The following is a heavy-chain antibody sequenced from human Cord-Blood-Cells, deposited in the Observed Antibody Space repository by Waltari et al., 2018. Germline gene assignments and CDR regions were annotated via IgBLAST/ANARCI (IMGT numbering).Heavy chain of an antibody. J-gene: IGHJ4*02. CDR3: ASGVGGTTVTTGDY. D-gene: IGHD4-17*01. Sequence: QVQLQESGPGLVKPSETLSLTCAVSGYSISSGYYWGWIRQPPGKGLEWIGSIYHSGSTYYNPSLKSRVTISVDTSKNQFSLKLSSVTAADTAVYYCASGVGGTTVTTGDYWGQGTLVTVSS. CDR1: GYSISSGYY. CDR2: IYHSGST. V-gene: IGHV4-38-2*01.